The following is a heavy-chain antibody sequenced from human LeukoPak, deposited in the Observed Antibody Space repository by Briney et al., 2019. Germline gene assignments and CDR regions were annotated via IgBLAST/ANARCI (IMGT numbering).Heavy chain of an antibody. J-gene: IGHJ4*02. D-gene: IGHD3-22*01. V-gene: IGHV4-31*03. CDR1: GGSISSGGYY. CDR3: AREDDSSGSLDY. Sequence: SQTLSLTCTVSGGSISSGGYYWSWIRQHSGKGLEWIGYIYYSGSTYYNPSLKSRVTISVDTSKSQFSLKLSSVTAADTAVYYCAREDDSSGSLDYWGQGTLVTVSS. CDR2: IYYSGST.